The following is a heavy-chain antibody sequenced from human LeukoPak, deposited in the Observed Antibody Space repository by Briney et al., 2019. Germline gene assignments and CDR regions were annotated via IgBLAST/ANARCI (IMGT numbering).Heavy chain of an antibody. V-gene: IGHV1-2*02. Sequence: ATVKVSRKASGYTFTGYYMHWVRQAPGQGLEWMGWINPNSGGTNYAQKFQGRVTMTRDTSISTAYMELSRLRSDDTAVYYCARVGDRTTPGAFDIWGQGTMVTVSS. D-gene: IGHD2-21*01. CDR3: ARVGDRTTPGAFDI. CDR2: INPNSGGT. J-gene: IGHJ3*02. CDR1: GYTFTGYY.